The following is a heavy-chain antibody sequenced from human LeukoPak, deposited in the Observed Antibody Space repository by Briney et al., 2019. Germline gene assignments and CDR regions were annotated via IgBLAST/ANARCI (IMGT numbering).Heavy chain of an antibody. Sequence: GGSLRLSCAASGFTFSSYGMHWVRQAPGKGLEWVAFIRYDGRIKHYGDSVKGRFTVSRDNSKNTHLQMNSLRTDDTAVYYCAKGIAADAMADAFDIWGQGTMVTVSS. CDR1: GFTFSSYG. CDR2: IRYDGRIK. J-gene: IGHJ3*02. CDR3: AKGIAADAMADAFDI. V-gene: IGHV3-30*02. D-gene: IGHD6-13*01.